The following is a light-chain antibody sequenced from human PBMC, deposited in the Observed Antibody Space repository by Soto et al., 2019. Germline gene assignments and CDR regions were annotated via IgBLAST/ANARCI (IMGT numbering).Light chain of an antibody. V-gene: IGKV3-15*01. Sequence: EIVMPQSHATLSVSPGERSTLSRRASQSVSSNLAWYQQKPGQAPTLLIYGASTRATGIPARFSGSGSGTEFTLTIRSLQSEDLAVYYCQEYNNWPPLTVGGGNKV. J-gene: IGKJ4*01. CDR2: GAS. CDR1: QSVSSN. CDR3: QEYNNWPPLT.